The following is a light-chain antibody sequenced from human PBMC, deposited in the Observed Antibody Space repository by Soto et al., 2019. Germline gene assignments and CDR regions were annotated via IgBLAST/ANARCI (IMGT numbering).Light chain of an antibody. CDR2: EVS. CDR1: SSDVGDYTY. V-gene: IGLV2-8*01. CDR3: SSSAGSHNFCSV. Sequence: QSALTQPPSASGSPGQSVTISCTGTSSDVGDYTYVSWYQQHPGKAPKLMISEVSKRPSGVPDRFSGSKSGNTASLTVSGLQAEDEADYYCSSSAGSHNFCSVFGTGTKVTVL. J-gene: IGLJ1*01.